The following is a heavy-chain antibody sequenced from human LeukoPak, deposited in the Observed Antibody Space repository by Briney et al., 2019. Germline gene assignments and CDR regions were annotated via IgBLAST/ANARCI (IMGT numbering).Heavy chain of an antibody. D-gene: IGHD4-17*01. CDR1: GYTFTSYD. V-gene: IGHV1-8*01. CDR3: ARGAVGYGDYDD. Sequence: ASVKVSCKASGYTFTSYDINWVRQATGQGLEWMGWMNPNSGNTGYAQKFQGRVTMTRNTSISTAYMELSSLRSEDTAVYYCARGAVGYGDYDDWGQGTLVTASS. CDR2: MNPNSGNT. J-gene: IGHJ4*02.